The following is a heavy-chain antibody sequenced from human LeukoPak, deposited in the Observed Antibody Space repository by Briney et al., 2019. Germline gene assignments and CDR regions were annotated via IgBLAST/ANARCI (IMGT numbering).Heavy chain of an antibody. CDR3: AFYGSGGVY. V-gene: IGHV3-23*01. J-gene: IGHJ4*02. CDR2: ISSSGGTT. D-gene: IGHD3-10*01. CDR1: GFTFSSYA. Sequence: GGSLRLSCAASGFTFSSYAMSWVRQAPGKGLEWVSSISSSGGTTYYADSVKGRFTISRDNSKNTLYVQMNSLRAEDTAVYYCAFYGSGGVYWGQGTLVTVFS.